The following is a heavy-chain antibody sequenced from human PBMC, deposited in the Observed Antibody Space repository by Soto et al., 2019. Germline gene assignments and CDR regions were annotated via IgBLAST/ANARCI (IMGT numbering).Heavy chain of an antibody. D-gene: IGHD3-3*01. CDR2: INAGNGNT. J-gene: IGHJ4*02. Sequence: GASVKVSCKASGYTSTNYAMYWVRQAPGQRLEWMGWINAGNGNTKYSQKFQDRVTITRDTSASTAYMELSSLRSEDTAVYYCARRLGVAKGDYSGQGTLVTVST. CDR3: ARRLGVAKGDY. V-gene: IGHV1-3*01. CDR1: GYTSTNYA.